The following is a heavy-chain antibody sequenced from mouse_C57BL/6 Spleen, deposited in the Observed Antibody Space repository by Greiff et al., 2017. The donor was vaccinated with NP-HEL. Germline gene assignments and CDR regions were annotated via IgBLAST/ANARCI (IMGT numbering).Heavy chain of an antibody. V-gene: IGHV1-20*01. CDR3: ARSGGYDYPWYFDV. J-gene: IGHJ1*03. CDR1: GYSFTGYF. CDR2: INPYNGDT. D-gene: IGHD2-4*01. Sequence: EVQLQQSGPELVKPGDSVKISCKASGYSFTGYFMNWVMQSHGKSLEWIGRINPYNGDTFYNQKFKGKATLTVDKSSSTAHMEFRRLTSEDPAVYYGARSGGYDYPWYFDVWGTGTTVTVSS.